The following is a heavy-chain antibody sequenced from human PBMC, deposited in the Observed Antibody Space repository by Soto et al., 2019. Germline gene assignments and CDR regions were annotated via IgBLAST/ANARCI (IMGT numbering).Heavy chain of an antibody. J-gene: IGHJ4*02. CDR2: IWYDGSNK. Sequence: GGSLRLSCAASGFTFSSYGMHWVRQAPGKGLEWVAVIWYDGSNKYYADSVKGRFTISRDNSKNTLYLQMNSLRAEDTAVYYCARGSSDCTNGVCYYFDYWGQGTLVTVSS. V-gene: IGHV3-33*08. CDR1: GFTFSSYG. CDR3: ARGSSDCTNGVCYYFDY. D-gene: IGHD2-8*01.